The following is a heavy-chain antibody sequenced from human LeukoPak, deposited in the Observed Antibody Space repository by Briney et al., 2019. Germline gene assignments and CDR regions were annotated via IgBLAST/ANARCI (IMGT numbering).Heavy chain of an antibody. Sequence: GGSLRLSCAASGFSFDDYAMHWVRQAPGKGLEWVSGIRWNSGWIAYADSVQGRFTISRDNAKKSLYLQMNSLRAEDTALYYCAIGPGGLFHYWGQGTLVTVSS. D-gene: IGHD4-23*01. V-gene: IGHV3-9*01. CDR2: IRWNSGWI. CDR1: GFSFDDYA. J-gene: IGHJ4*02. CDR3: AIGPGGLFHY.